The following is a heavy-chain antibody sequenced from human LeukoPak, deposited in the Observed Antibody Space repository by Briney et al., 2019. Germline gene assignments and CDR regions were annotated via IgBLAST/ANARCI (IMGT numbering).Heavy chain of an antibody. CDR1: GFTFSSYS. V-gene: IGHV3-30*02. CDR3: AKTGVTVYYFDY. CDR2: IRYDGSNK. J-gene: IGHJ4*02. D-gene: IGHD2-21*02. Sequence: GGSLRLSCTASGFTFSSYSMNWVRQAPGKGLEWVAFIRYDGSNKYYADSVKGRFTISRDNSKNTLYLQMNSLRAEDTAVYYCAKTGVTVYYFDYWGQGTLVTVSS.